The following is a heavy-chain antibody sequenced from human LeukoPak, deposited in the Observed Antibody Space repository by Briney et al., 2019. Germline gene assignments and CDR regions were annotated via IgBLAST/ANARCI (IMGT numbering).Heavy chain of an antibody. CDR3: ARHLLVGAPTGSPFQQ. V-gene: IGHV4-59*08. CDR2: IHYNVTT. CDR1: GSSINSYH. D-gene: IGHD1-14*01. J-gene: IGHJ4*02. Sequence: PSETLPVTRTVSGSSINSYHWCWIRQAPGKGLEWIGYIHYNVTTNYNPSLKSRVTISVDTSKNHLSLKLNSVTAADTAVYYCARHLLVGAPTGSPFQQWGQGTLVTVSS.